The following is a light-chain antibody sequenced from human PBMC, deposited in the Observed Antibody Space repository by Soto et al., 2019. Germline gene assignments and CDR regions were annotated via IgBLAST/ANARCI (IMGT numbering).Light chain of an antibody. Sequence: EIVLTQSTGTLSLSPGESVTLSCRTSQSVSSIYLAWYQQKPGQAPRLVIYATSSRATGIPDRFSGSGSGTDFTLTISRLEPEDFAVYYCQQYGNSPRYSFGQGTRLEIK. CDR1: QSVSSIY. V-gene: IGKV3-20*01. CDR3: QQYGNSPRYS. J-gene: IGKJ2*03. CDR2: ATS.